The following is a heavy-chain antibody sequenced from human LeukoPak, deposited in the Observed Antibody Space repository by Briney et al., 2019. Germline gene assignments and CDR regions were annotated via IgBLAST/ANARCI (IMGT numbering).Heavy chain of an antibody. D-gene: IGHD3-22*01. CDR2: IRYDGSNK. V-gene: IGHV3-30*02. CDR1: GFTFSSYG. CDR3: AKDRGHYYDSSGYYYYFDY. J-gene: IGHJ4*02. Sequence: GGSLRLSCAASGFTFSSYGMHWVRQAPGKGLEWVAFIRYDGSNKYYADSVKGRFTISRDNSKNTLYLQMNSLRAEDTAVYYCAKDRGHYYDSSGYYYYFDYWGQGTLVTVSS.